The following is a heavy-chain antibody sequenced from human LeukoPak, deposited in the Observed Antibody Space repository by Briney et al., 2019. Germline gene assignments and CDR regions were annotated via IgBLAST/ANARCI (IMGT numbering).Heavy chain of an antibody. V-gene: IGHV3-9*01. Sequence: GRSLRLSCAASGFTFDDYAMLWVRQAPGKGLEWVSGISWNSGSIGYADSVKGRFTISRDNAKNSLYLQMNSLRAEDTALYYCAKGRYYDSSGPKDYWGQGTLVTVSS. J-gene: IGHJ4*02. D-gene: IGHD3-22*01. CDR3: AKGRYYDSSGPKDY. CDR2: ISWNSGSI. CDR1: GFTFDDYA.